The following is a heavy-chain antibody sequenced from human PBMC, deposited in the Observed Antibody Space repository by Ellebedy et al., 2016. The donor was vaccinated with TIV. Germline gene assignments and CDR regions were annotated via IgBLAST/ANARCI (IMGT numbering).Heavy chain of an antibody. CDR1: GYTFTSYG. CDR3: ARGYHYGADY. V-gene: IGHV1-18*01. J-gene: IGHJ4*02. CDR2: ISAYNGDT. D-gene: IGHD3-16*01. Sequence: ASVKVSXXASGYTFTSYGITWVRQAPGQGLEWMGWISAYNGDTNYAQKIQGRVTMTIDTSTSTAYMELRSLTSDDTAVYYCARGYHYGADYWGQGTLVSVSS.